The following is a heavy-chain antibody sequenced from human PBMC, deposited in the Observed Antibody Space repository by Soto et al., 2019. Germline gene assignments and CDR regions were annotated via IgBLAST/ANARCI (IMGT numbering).Heavy chain of an antibody. CDR1: GFTFSSSA. V-gene: IGHV1-58*01. J-gene: IGHJ4*02. CDR3: AAFLPEDSGSYYNFDY. CDR2: IVVGSGNT. D-gene: IGHD1-26*01. Sequence: SVKVSWKAAGFTFSSSAVQWVRQARGQRLEWIGWIVVGSGNTNYAQKFQERVTITRDMSTSTAYMELSSLRSEDTAVYYCAAFLPEDSGSYYNFDYWGQGTLVTVSS.